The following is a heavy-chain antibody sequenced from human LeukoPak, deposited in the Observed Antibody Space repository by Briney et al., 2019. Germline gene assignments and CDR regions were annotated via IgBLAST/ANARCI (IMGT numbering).Heavy chain of an antibody. CDR1: GFTFSDYY. CDR3: ARVDYYVAGILDP. Sequence: GGSLRLSCAASGFTFSDYYMRWIRQAPGKGLEWVSYISSSGSTIYYADSVKGRFTISRDNAKNSLYVQMNSLRAEDTAVYYCARVDYYVAGILDPWGQGTLVAVSS. V-gene: IGHV3-11*01. J-gene: IGHJ5*02. D-gene: IGHD3-10*01. CDR2: ISSSGSTI.